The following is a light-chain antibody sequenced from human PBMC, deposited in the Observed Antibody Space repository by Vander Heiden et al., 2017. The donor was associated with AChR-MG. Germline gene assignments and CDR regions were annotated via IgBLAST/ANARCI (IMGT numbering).Light chain of an antibody. CDR2: DVS. J-gene: IGLJ1*01. CDR1: SSDVGGYNY. V-gene: IGLV2-14*01. Sequence: QSALTQPASVSGSPGQSITISCTGTSSDVGGYNYVSWYQQHPGKAPKLMIYDVSKRPSGVSNRFSGSKSGNTASLTMSGLQAEDEADYYCSSYTSSSTLVFGTGTKVTVL. CDR3: SSYTSSSTLV.